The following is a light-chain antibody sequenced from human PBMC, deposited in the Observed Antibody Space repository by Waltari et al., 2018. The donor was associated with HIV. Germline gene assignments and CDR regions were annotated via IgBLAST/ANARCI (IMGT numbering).Light chain of an antibody. J-gene: IGLJ2*01. CDR3: QAWDSSTVV. CDR1: NLGNKY. Sequence: SYELTQPPSVSVSPGQTASITCSGDNLGNKYASWYQQKPGQSPVLVIYQDTKRPSGIPERLSGSNSRNTATLTISGTQTMDEADYYCQAWDSSTVVFGGGTKLTVL. CDR2: QDT. V-gene: IGLV3-1*01.